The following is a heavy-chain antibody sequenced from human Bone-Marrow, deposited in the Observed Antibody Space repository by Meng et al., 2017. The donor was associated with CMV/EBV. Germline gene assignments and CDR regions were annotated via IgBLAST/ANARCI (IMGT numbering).Heavy chain of an antibody. CDR2: ISYDGSNK. CDR1: GFSVSDNY. V-gene: IGHV3-30-3*01. J-gene: IGHJ6*02. Sequence: GGSLRLSCAASGFSVSDNYMSWVRQAPGKGLEWVAVISYDGSNKYYADSVKGRFTISRDNSKNTLYLQMNSLRAEDTAVYYCGRDGGNCSSTICSVYYYYGMDVWGQGTTVTVSS. D-gene: IGHD2-2*01. CDR3: GRDGGNCSSTICSVYYYYGMDV.